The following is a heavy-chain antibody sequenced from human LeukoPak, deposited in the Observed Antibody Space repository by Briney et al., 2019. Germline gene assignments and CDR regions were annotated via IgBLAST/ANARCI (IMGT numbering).Heavy chain of an antibody. Sequence: GGSLRLSCAASGFTFSTYAMNWVRQAPGKGLEYVSSISSDGGSTYYADSVKGRFSISRDNSKNTLYLQMDSLRAEDTAVYYCAKVGFDYGQLGYWGQGTLVTVSS. J-gene: IGHJ4*02. D-gene: IGHD3-16*01. CDR1: GFTFSTYA. CDR2: ISSDGGST. CDR3: AKVGFDYGQLGY. V-gene: IGHV3-23*01.